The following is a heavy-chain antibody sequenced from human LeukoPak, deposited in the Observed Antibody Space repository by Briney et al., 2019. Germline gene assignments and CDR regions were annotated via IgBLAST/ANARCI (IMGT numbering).Heavy chain of an antibody. J-gene: IGHJ4*02. Sequence: SETLSLTCTVSGGSVGSAGYYWSWIRQPPGGGLEWIGYIYYIRNTNYNPSLKSRVTMSLDPSKNQFSLKLNSVTAADTAVYYCATRRSGSHPYYWGQGTLVTVSS. D-gene: IGHD1-26*01. CDR1: GGSVGSAGYY. CDR2: IYYIRNT. CDR3: ATRRSGSHPYY. V-gene: IGHV4-61*08.